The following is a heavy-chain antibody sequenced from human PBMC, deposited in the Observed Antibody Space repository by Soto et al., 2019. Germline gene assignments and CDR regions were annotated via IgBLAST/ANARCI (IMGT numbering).Heavy chain of an antibody. CDR1: GYTFTSYG. CDR3: ARVPADYGEYVYFHY. J-gene: IGHJ1*01. D-gene: IGHD4-17*01. V-gene: IGHV1-18*01. CDR2: ISAYNGNT. Sequence: QVQLVQSGAEVKKPGASVKVSCKASGYTFTSYGISWVRQAPGQGLEWMGWISAYNGNTNYAQKLQGRVTMTTVTSTSTAYMELRSLRSDDTAVYYWARVPADYGEYVYFHYWGQGTLVTVSS.